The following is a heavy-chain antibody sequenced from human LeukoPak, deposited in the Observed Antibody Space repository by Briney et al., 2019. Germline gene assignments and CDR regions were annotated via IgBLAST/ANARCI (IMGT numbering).Heavy chain of an antibody. D-gene: IGHD2-2*02. CDR2: ISAYNGNT. CDR1: GYTFTSYG. Sequence: WASVKVFCKASGYTFTSYGISWVRQAPGQGLEWMGWISAYNGNTNYAQKLQGRVTMTTDTSTSTAYMELRSLRSDDTAVYYCAREGDIVVVPAAIEGFDYWGQGTVVTVSS. V-gene: IGHV1-18*01. CDR3: AREGDIVVVPAAIEGFDY. J-gene: IGHJ4*02.